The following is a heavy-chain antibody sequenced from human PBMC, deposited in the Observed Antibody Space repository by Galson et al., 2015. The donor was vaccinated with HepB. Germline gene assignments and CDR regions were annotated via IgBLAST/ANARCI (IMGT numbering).Heavy chain of an antibody. V-gene: IGHV4-59*08. CDR1: GDSISYYY. D-gene: IGHD4-17*01. Sequence: GTLSLTCAVSGDSISYYYWSWIRQPPGKGLEWIGYIYSSGSTNYTPSLNSRLTISVDKSKNQFPLKLSSVTAADTAVYYCARHNRYGYYVGWVGPWGQGILVTVSS. CDR2: IYSSGST. J-gene: IGHJ5*02. CDR3: ARHNRYGYYVGWVGP.